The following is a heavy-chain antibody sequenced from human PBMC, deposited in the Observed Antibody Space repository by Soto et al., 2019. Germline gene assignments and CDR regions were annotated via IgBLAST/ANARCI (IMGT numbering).Heavy chain of an antibody. CDR1: GFTFSNYG. Sequence: QVQLVESGGGVVQPGRSLRLSCAASGFTFSNYGMHWVRQAPGKGLEWVAFILYDGSDKYFADSVKGRFTISRDNSKNPLDLQMNSLRAEDTAVYYCAKDRIVMIRGVMNYYGMDVWGQGTTVTVSS. D-gene: IGHD3-10*01. CDR3: AKDRIVMIRGVMNYYGMDV. V-gene: IGHV3-30*18. J-gene: IGHJ6*02. CDR2: ILYDGSDK.